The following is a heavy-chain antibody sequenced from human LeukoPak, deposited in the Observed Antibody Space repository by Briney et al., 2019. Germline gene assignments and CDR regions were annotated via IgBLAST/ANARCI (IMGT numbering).Heavy chain of an antibody. CDR3: ARVGYCSGGSCYSSRGPNDAFDI. Sequence: GASVKVSRKASGYTFTSYGISWVRQAPGQGLEWVGWISAYNGNTNYAQKLQGRVTMTTDTSTSTAYMELRSLRSDDTAVYYCARVGYCSGGSCYSSRGPNDAFDIWGQGTMVTVSS. D-gene: IGHD2-15*01. J-gene: IGHJ3*02. V-gene: IGHV1-18*01. CDR2: ISAYNGNT. CDR1: GYTFTSYG.